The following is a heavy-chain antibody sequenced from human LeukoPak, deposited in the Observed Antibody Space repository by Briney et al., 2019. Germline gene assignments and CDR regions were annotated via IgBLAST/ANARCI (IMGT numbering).Heavy chain of an antibody. Sequence: PGGSLRLSCAASGFTFSSYWMSWVRQAPGKGLEWVANIKQDGNEKYYVDSVKGRFTISRDNAKNSLYLQMNSLRAEDTAVYYCARESDGYSSGWYSEDYWGQGTLVTVSS. V-gene: IGHV3-7*01. J-gene: IGHJ4*02. CDR1: GFTFSSYW. CDR3: ARESDGYSSGWYSEDY. D-gene: IGHD6-19*01. CDR2: IKQDGNEK.